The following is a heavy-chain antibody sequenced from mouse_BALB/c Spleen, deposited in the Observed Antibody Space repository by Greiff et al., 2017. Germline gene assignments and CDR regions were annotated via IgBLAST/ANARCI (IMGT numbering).Heavy chain of an antibody. CDR1: GFTFSSYG. J-gene: IGHJ4*01. V-gene: IGHV5-6-3*01. D-gene: IGHD2-4*01. CDR2: INSNGGST. CDR3: ARSSTMITTWSDYAMDY. Sequence: EVQGVESGGGLVQPGGSLKLSCAASGFTFSSYGMSWVRQTPDKRLELVATINSNGGSTYYPDSVKGRFTISRDNAKNTLYLQMSSLKSEDTAMYYCARSSTMITTWSDYAMDYWGQGTSVTVSS.